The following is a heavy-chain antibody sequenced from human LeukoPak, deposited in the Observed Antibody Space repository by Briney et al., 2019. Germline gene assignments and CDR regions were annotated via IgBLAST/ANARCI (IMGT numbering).Heavy chain of an antibody. D-gene: IGHD2-8*01. CDR2: IWYDGSNK. CDR1: GFTFSSYG. Sequence: GGSLRLSCAASGFTFSSYGMHWVRQAPGKGLEWVAVIWYDGSNKYYADSVKGRFTISRDNSKNTLYLQMNSLRVEDTAVYYCAKDAGYCTNGVCYTPFDYWGQGTLVTVSS. J-gene: IGHJ4*02. CDR3: AKDAGYCTNGVCYTPFDY. V-gene: IGHV3-30*02.